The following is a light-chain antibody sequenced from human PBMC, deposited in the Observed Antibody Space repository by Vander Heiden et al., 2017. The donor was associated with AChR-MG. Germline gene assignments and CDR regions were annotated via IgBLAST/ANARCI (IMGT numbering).Light chain of an antibody. Sequence: EIVLTQSPGTLSLSPGERATLSCRASQSVSSSYLAWYQQKPGQAPRLLIYGASSRATDIPDRFSGSGSGTDFTLTISRLEPEDFAVYYCQQDCSSPQTFGQGTKVEIK. V-gene: IGKV3-20*01. CDR1: QSVSSSY. J-gene: IGKJ1*01. CDR3: QQDCSSPQT. CDR2: GAS.